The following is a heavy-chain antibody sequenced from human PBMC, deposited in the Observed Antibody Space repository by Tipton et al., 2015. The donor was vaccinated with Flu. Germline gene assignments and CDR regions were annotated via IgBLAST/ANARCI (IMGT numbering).Heavy chain of an antibody. Sequence: LRLSCTVSGGSISGGNYYWTWIRQSAGQGLEWIGRTYASGSTTYNPSLESRVTIAVDTSNNQFSLNMKSVTAADMAVYYCARRDYSNYVLDPKSWFDPWGQGTLVAVSS. CDR1: GGSISGGNYY. D-gene: IGHD4-11*01. CDR3: ARRDYSNYVLDPKSWFDP. J-gene: IGHJ5*02. V-gene: IGHV4-61*02. CDR2: TYASGST.